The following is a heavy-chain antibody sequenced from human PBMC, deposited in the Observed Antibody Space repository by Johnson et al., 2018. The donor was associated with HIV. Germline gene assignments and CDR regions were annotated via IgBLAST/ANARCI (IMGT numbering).Heavy chain of an antibody. Sequence: QVQLVESGGGVVHPGGSLRLSCAASGFTFSTFAIHWVRQAPGKGLEWVTFISFDGNNKYYGDSVKGRFTISRDNSKNMLYLLMNSLRADDTAVYYCARDQRGGYSYGDTFDFWGQGTMVTVSS. D-gene: IGHD5-18*01. CDR2: ISFDGNNK. V-gene: IGHV3-30-3*01. CDR1: GFTFSTFA. CDR3: ARDQRGGYSYGDTFDF. J-gene: IGHJ3*01.